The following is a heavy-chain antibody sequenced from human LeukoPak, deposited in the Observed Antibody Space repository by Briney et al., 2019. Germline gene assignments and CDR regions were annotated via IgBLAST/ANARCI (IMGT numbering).Heavy chain of an antibody. Sequence: SVKVSCKASGGTFSSYAISWVRQAPGQGLEWMGGIIPISGTANYAQKFQGRVTITADESTSTAYMELSSLRSEDTAVYYCAREATYDSSGYYPHAFDIWGQGTMVTVSS. CDR2: IIPISGTA. J-gene: IGHJ3*02. D-gene: IGHD3-22*01. V-gene: IGHV1-69*13. CDR1: GGTFSSYA. CDR3: AREATYDSSGYYPHAFDI.